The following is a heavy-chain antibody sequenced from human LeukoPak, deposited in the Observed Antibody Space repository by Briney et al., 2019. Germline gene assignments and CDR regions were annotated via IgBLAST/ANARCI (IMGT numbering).Heavy chain of an antibody. D-gene: IGHD2-15*01. CDR3: ARDDCSGGSCYVAY. CDR1: CGSFSGYY. J-gene: IGHJ4*02. Sequence: TSETLSLPCAVYCGSFSGYYWSWIREPPGKGLEWIGEINHSGRTNYTPYIKSRVTRSVDTSKNQFSLKLSSVTAADTAVYYCARDDCSGGSCYVAYWGQGTLVTVSS. CDR2: INHSGRT. V-gene: IGHV4-34*01.